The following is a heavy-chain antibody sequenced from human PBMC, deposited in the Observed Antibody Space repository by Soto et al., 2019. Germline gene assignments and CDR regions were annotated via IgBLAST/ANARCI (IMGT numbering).Heavy chain of an antibody. J-gene: IGHJ4*02. Sequence: SETLSLTCAVSGYSISSGYYWGWIRQPPGKGLEWIGSIYHSGSTYYNPSLKSRVTISVDTSKNQFSPKLSSVTAADTAVYYCAGSLAAAGTWVPLDYWGQGTLVTVSS. CDR1: GYSISSGYY. V-gene: IGHV4-38-2*01. D-gene: IGHD6-13*01. CDR2: IYHSGST. CDR3: AGSLAAAGTWVPLDY.